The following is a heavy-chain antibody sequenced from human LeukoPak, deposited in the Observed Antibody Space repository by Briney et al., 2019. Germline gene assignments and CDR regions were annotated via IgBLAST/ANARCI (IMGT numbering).Heavy chain of an antibody. D-gene: IGHD4-23*01. CDR1: GGSLSSRCCY. J-gene: IGHJ4*02. CDR3: ARAGRLNYYGGNSQFGY. Sequence: AETLSLTCTVSGGSLSSRCCYWGWTRQPPGEGVEGFGSIYSYCGSTYYSPCLERRVTISIDRYKNAVSVSLSSVSAADAGFYYCARAGRLNYYGGNSQFGYWGQGTLVTVSS. CDR2: IYSYCGST. V-gene: IGHV4-39*07.